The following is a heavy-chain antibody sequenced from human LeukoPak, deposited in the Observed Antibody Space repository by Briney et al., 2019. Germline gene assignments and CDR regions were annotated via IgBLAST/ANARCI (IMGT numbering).Heavy chain of an antibody. J-gene: IGHJ4*02. CDR3: ARHYYDTSGYYGRDYFDY. D-gene: IGHD3-22*01. Sequence: PGGSLRLSCAASGFTLSYYWMSWVRQAPGKGPEWVANIKQDGTEKYYVDSVKGRFTISRDNAKNSLYLQMNSLRAEDTAVYYCARHYYDTSGYYGRDYFDYWGQGTLVTVSS. CDR2: IKQDGTEK. CDR1: GFTLSYYW. V-gene: IGHV3-7*01.